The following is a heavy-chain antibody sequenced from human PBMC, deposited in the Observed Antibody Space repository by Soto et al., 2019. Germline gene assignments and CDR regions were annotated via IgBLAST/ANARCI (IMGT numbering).Heavy chain of an antibody. CDR1: GFTFSNYA. J-gene: IGHJ4*02. D-gene: IGHD3-16*01. V-gene: IGHV3-23*01. CDR3: AKAYFVWSSEQPYYFDY. Sequence: EVQLLDSGGCLVQPGGSLRLSWAASGFTFSNYAMTWVRQGPGKGLEWVSGISGSGGRSYYADSVKGRFTISRDNSKSTLYLQMNSLRAEDTAVYYCAKAYFVWSSEQPYYFDYWGQGTLVTVSS. CDR2: ISGSGGRS.